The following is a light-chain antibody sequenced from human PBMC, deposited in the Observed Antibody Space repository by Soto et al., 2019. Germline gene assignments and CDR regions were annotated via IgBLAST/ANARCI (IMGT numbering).Light chain of an antibody. CDR3: NKYGSSKYN. CDR1: QSVSSCY. V-gene: IGKV3-20*01. Sequence: ILLMQSPFTLSLSPGERAAVSCRASQSVSSCYLAWYQQKPGQAPRLLIYGASTRATGIPDRFSGVGSGKDLTTTISRVEPQDFEVHYCNKYGSSKYNFGQGT. CDR2: GAS. J-gene: IGKJ2*01.